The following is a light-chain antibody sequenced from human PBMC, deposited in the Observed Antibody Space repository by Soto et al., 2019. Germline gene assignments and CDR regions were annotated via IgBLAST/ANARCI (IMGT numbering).Light chain of an antibody. V-gene: IGKV3-11*01. CDR1: QSAGNF. CDR2: YIS. J-gene: IGKJ5*01. CDR3: QQRSNWPT. Sequence: EIVMTQSPATLSVSPGETASLSCRASQSAGNFLAWYQQKPGQAPRLLIYYISTRATGIPARFSGSGSGTDFTLTISSLESEDFAIYYCQQRSNWPTFGQGTRLEIK.